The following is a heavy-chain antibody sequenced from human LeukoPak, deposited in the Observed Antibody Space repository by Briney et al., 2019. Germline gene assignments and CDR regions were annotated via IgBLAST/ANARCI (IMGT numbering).Heavy chain of an antibody. CDR1: GGSFSGYY. Sequence: KPSETLSLTCAVYGGSFSGYYWSWIRQPPGKGLEWIGEINHSGSTNYNPSLKSRVTISVDTSKNQFSLKLSSVTAADTAVYYCATAGYYDSSGYFGLYYFDYWGQGTLVTVSS. CDR2: INHSGST. J-gene: IGHJ4*02. CDR3: ATAGYYDSSGYFGLYYFDY. D-gene: IGHD3-22*01. V-gene: IGHV4-34*01.